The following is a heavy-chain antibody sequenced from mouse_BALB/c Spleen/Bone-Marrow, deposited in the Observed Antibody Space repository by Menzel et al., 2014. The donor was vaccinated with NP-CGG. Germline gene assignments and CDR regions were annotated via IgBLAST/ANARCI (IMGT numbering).Heavy chain of an antibody. CDR3: ARGLYCNYGE. CDR1: GYIFSSYW. CDR2: ILPGSGRA. V-gene: IGHV1-9*01. D-gene: IGHD2-1*01. J-gene: IGHJ4*01. Sequence: QVQLQQSGAELMKPGASVKISCKATGYIFSSYWIDWIKQRPGRGLEWIGEILPGSGRANYNENFKGKATFTADTSSNTAYMQLSSMTSEDSAVYYCARGLYCNYGEWGQGASVTVSS.